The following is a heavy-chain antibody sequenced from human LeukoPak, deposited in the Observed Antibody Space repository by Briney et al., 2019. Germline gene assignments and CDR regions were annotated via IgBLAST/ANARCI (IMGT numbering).Heavy chain of an antibody. CDR3: ARGAVVNPLNYYYGMDV. D-gene: IGHD4-23*01. CDR1: GDSISSYY. CDR2: IYYSGST. J-gene: IGHJ6*02. Sequence: SETLSLTCTVSGDSISSYYWSWIRQPPGKGLEWIGYIYYSGSTNYNPSLKSRVTISVDTSKNQFSLKLSSVTAADTAVYYCARGAVVNPLNYYYGMDVWGQGTTVTVSS. V-gene: IGHV4-59*01.